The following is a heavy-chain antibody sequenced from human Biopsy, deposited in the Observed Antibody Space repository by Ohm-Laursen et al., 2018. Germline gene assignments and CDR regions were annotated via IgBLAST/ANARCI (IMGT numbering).Heavy chain of an antibody. CDR1: GDSVSSGSFY. D-gene: IGHD6-19*01. CDR2: IYDSGSTA. Sequence: SQTLSLTCTVSGDSVSSGSFYWTWIRQPPGQGLEYIGYIYDSGSTANYNPSLESRVTMSVDVPKNQFSLKLSSVTAADTAVYYCARGRRTSGWPYFDNWGQGALVSVSP. CDR3: ARGRRTSGWPYFDN. J-gene: IGHJ4*02. V-gene: IGHV4-61*01.